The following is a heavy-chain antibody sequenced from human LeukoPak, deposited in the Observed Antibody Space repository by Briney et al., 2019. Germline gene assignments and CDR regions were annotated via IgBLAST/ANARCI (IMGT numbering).Heavy chain of an antibody. CDR3: VRGAPIRVAVAATFDP. V-gene: IGHV1-3*01. CDR1: GFTFTTYS. Sequence: ASVRVSCKTSGFTFTTYSMHWVRQAPGERLEWMGWINAANGNTQYSQKFRGRVTITRDTSASTAYMELSSLRSEDTAVYYCVRGAPIRVAVAATFDPWGQGTLVTVPS. D-gene: IGHD6-19*01. J-gene: IGHJ5*02. CDR2: INAANGNT.